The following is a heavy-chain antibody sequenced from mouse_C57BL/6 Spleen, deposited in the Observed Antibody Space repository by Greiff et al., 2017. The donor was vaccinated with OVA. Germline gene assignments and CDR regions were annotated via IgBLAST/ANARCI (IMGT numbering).Heavy chain of an antibody. J-gene: IGHJ4*01. CDR2: ISGGGGNT. V-gene: IGHV5-9*01. Sequence: DVHLVESGGGLVKPGGSLKLSCAASGFTFSSYTMSWVRQTPEKRLEWVATISGGGGNTYYPDSVKGRFTISRDNAKNTLYLQMSSLRSEDTALYYCARRDDYLYAMDYWGQGTSGTVSS. D-gene: IGHD2-4*01. CDR3: ARRDDYLYAMDY. CDR1: GFTFSSYT.